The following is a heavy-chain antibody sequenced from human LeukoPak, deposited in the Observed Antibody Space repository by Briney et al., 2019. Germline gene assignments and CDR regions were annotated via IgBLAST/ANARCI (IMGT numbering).Heavy chain of an antibody. CDR1: GFTFSSYA. CDR3: AREGRASMVRGVIPPTSAFDY. Sequence: PGGSLRLSCAASGFTFSSYAMHWVRQAPGKGLEYVSAISSNGGSTYYANSVKGRFTISRDNSKNTLYLQMGSLRAEDMAVYYCAREGRASMVRGVIPPTSAFDYWGPGTLVTV. D-gene: IGHD3-10*01. CDR2: ISSNGGST. J-gene: IGHJ4*02. V-gene: IGHV3-64*01.